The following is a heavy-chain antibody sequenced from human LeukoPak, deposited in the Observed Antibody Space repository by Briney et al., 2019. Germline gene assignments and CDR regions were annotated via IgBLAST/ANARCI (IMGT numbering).Heavy chain of an antibody. V-gene: IGHV4-30-4*01. CDR1: GGSISSGDYY. Sequence: SQTLSLTCTVSGGSISSGDYYWSWIRQPPGKGLEWIGYIYYSGSTYYNPSLKSRVTISVDTSKNQFSLKLSSVTAADTAVYYCARDSVGDDSSGYPLGYWGQGTLVTVSS. J-gene: IGHJ4*02. CDR2: IYYSGST. D-gene: IGHD3-22*01. CDR3: ARDSVGDDSSGYPLGY.